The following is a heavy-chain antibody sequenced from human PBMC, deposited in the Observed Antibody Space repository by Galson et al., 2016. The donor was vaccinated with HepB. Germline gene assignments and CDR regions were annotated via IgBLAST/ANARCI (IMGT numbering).Heavy chain of an antibody. CDR1: GYTFTNYA. CDR2: VNAYNGET. D-gene: IGHD3-10*01. V-gene: IGHV1-18*04. J-gene: IGHJ4*02. CDR3: ARASMYASGSGGDH. Sequence: SVKVSCKASGYTFTNYAITWVRQAPGQGLEWMGWVNAYNGETKYAQNIQDRVTLTTDTSTATAYMELLSLRSDDTATYYCARASMYASGSGGDHWGQGTLVRVSS.